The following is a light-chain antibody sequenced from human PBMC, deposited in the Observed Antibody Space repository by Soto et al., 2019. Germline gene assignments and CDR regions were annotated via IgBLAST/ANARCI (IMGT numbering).Light chain of an antibody. J-gene: IGKJ1*01. CDR1: QSVSSSY. Sequence: EIVLTQPPGTLSLSPGERATLSCRASQSVSSSYLGWYQQNRGQAPMLLIHGTSIRATGIPDRFSGSGSETDFTLTISRLEPKDFAVYYCQQYGSSRWTFGQGTNVEIK. V-gene: IGKV3-20*01. CDR2: GTS. CDR3: QQYGSSRWT.